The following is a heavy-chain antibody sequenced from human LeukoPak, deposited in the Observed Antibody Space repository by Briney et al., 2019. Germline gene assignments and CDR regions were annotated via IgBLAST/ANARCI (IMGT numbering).Heavy chain of an antibody. CDR1: GFTFSSYA. D-gene: IGHD3-16*02. J-gene: IGHJ4*02. CDR3: TRSGGSYRHRTDY. CDR2: IRSKAYGGTT. V-gene: IGHV3-49*04. Sequence: PGGSLRLSCTASGFTFSSYAMSWVRQAPGKGLEWVGFIRSKAYGGTTEYAASVKGRFTISRDDSKSIAYLQMNSLKTEDTAVYYCTRSGGSYRHRTDYWGQGTLVTVSS.